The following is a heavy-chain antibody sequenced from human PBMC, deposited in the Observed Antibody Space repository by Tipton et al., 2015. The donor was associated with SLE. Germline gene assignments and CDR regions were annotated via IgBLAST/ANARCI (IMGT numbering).Heavy chain of an antibody. CDR2: IGTAGDT. CDR1: GFTFSSYG. V-gene: IGHV3-13*01. CDR3: ARGGGSYNWFDP. Sequence: GSLRLPCAASGFTFSSYGMHWVRQATGKGLEWVSAIGTAGDTYYPGSVKGRFTISRENAKNSLYLQMNSLRAGDTAVYYCARGGGSYNWFDPWGQGTLVTVSS. D-gene: IGHD1-26*01. J-gene: IGHJ5*02.